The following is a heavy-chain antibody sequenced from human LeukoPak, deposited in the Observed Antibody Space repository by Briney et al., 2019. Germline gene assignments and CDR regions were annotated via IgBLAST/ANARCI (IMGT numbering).Heavy chain of an antibody. CDR1: GFTFSSYG. Sequence: PGRSLRLSCAASGFTFSSYGMHWVRQAPGKGLEWVAVIWYDGSEKYYADSVKGRFTVSRDNSKNMLYLQMDSLRAEDTAIYYCATYNSGTIDHWGQGTLVTVSS. D-gene: IGHD1-1*01. J-gene: IGHJ4*02. CDR3: ATYNSGTIDH. V-gene: IGHV3-33*03. CDR2: IWYDGSEK.